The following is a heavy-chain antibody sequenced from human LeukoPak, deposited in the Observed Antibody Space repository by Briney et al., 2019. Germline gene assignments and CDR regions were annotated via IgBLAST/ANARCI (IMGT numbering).Heavy chain of an antibody. Sequence: ASVKVSCKASGYPFKNCAFSWVRQAPGQGLEWMGWINAYNGDTYSAQEFQGRLTITTDTSTSPTYMEIRSLRSDDTAVYFCARSVLLFPATIWFDYWGQGTLVTVSS. CDR3: ARSVLLFPATIWFDY. V-gene: IGHV1-18*01. J-gene: IGHJ4*02. CDR1: GYPFKNCA. CDR2: INAYNGDT. D-gene: IGHD2-21*02.